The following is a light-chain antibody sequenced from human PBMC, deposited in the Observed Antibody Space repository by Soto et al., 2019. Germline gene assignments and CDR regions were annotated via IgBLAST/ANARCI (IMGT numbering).Light chain of an antibody. CDR3: QQYGSSPTT. V-gene: IGKV3-20*01. CDR1: QSVSSSY. J-gene: IGKJ1*01. CDR2: GAS. Sequence: HAPGTLALSTGERATLSCRASQSVSSSYLAWYQQKPGQAPRLLIYGASSRATGIPDRFSGSGSGTDFTLTISRLEPEDFAVYYCQQYGSSPTTFGQGTKVDIK.